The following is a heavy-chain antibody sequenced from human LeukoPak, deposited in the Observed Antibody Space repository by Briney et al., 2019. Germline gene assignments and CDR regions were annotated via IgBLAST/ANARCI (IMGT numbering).Heavy chain of an antibody. CDR3: ARVDDFTYDY. CDR2: ITNNGGTT. J-gene: IGHJ4*02. D-gene: IGHD2-2*03. Sequence: PGGSLRLSCAASGFTFASYAMLWVRQAPGQGREYVSAITNNGGTTFYANSVKGRFTISRENSKNTLFLQMGSLRPEDMAVYYCARVDDFTYDYWGQGTLVTVSS. CDR1: GFTFASYA. V-gene: IGHV3-64*01.